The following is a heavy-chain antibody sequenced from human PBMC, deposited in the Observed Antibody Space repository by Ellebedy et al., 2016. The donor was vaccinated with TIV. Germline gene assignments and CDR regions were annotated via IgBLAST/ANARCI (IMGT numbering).Heavy chain of an antibody. D-gene: IGHD3-9*01. J-gene: IGHJ4*02. Sequence: MPGGSLRLSCAVYGGSFSGHYWSWIRQPPGKGLEWIGEINHSGSTNYNPSLKTRVTISVDTSKNQFSLKLSSVTAADTAVYYCARQGMARFFDWTFDYWGQGTLVTVSS. CDR3: ARQGMARFFDWTFDY. V-gene: IGHV4-34*01. CDR1: GGSFSGHY. CDR2: INHSGST.